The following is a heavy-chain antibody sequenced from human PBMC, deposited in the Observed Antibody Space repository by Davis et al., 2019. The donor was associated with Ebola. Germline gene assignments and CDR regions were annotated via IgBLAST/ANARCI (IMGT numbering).Heavy chain of an antibody. CDR2: ISSSGSSI. J-gene: IGHJ1*01. CDR1: GFTFSSYE. CDR3: ARAAIAVAGSGEYFQH. D-gene: IGHD6-19*01. V-gene: IGHV3-48*03. Sequence: GGSLRLSCAASGFTFSSYEMNWVRQAPGKGLEWVSYISSSGSSIYYADSVKGRFTISRDNAKNSLYLQMNSLRAEDTAVYYCARAAIAVAGSGEYFQHWGQGTLVTVSS.